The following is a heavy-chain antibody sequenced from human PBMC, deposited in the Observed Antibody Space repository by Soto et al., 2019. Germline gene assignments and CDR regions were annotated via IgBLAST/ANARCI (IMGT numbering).Heavy chain of an antibody. CDR1: GDTFSSHA. CDR3: ARSSTTCYYQSSPYWPDKELDI. Sequence: QVQLVQSGAEVQKPGSSVKVSCKASGDTFSSHALSWVRQAPGQGLEWMGGIIPIFDARTYAQKFQGRVTISADKSTKTGYMELSSLTSEDTAVYYCARSSTTCYYQSSPYWPDKELDIWGQGTLITVSS. D-gene: IGHD3-10*01. V-gene: IGHV1-69*06. CDR2: IIPIFDAR. J-gene: IGHJ4*02.